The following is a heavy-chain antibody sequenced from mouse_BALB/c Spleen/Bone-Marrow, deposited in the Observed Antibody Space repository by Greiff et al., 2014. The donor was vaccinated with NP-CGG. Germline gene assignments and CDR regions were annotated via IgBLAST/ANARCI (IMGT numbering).Heavy chain of an antibody. V-gene: IGHV14-3*02. D-gene: IGHD1-1*01. CDR2: IDPANGNT. Sequence: EVKLMESGAELVKPGASVKLSCAASGFNIKDTYMHWVKQRPEQGLEWIGRIDPANGNTKYDPKFQGKATITADSSSNTAYLQLSSLTSEDTAVYYCARYYYGSSYFDYWGQGTTLTDSS. CDR1: GFNIKDTY. J-gene: IGHJ2*01. CDR3: ARYYYGSSYFDY.